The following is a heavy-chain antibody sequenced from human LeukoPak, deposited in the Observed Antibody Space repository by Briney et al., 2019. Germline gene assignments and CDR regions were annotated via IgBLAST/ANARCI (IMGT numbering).Heavy chain of an antibody. Sequence: SETLSLTCAVYGGSFSGYYWSWIRQPPGKGLEWIGEINHSGSTNYNPSLKSRVTISVDTSKNQFSLKLSSVTAADTAVYYCARLGDGAGAFDIWGQGTMVTVS. V-gene: IGHV4-34*01. D-gene: IGHD3-3*01. J-gene: IGHJ3*02. CDR3: ARLGDGAGAFDI. CDR2: INHSGST. CDR1: GGSFSGYY.